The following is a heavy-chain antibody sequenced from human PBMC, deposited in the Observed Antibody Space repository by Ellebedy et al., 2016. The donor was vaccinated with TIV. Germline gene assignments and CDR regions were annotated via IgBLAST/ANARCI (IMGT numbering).Heavy chain of an antibody. V-gene: IGHV3-NL1*01. J-gene: IGHJ1*01. Sequence: PGGSLRLSCAASGFTFSNYGMYWVRQAPGKGLEWVSLLYSGDSPSYADSVKGRFTISRDDSGDTLYLQMHSLRAEDTAIYYCARTDCSGRSYYSFFQYWGQGTPVTVSS. CDR1: GFTFSNYG. CDR3: ARTDCSGRSYYSFFQY. D-gene: IGHD2-15*01. CDR2: LYSGDSP.